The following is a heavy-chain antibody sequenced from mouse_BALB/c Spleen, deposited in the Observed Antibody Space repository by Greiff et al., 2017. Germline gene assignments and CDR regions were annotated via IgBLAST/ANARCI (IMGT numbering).Heavy chain of an antibody. CDR1: GFNIKDTY. CDR2: IDPANGNT. V-gene: IGHV14-3*02. J-gene: IGHJ2*01. Sequence: EVQRVESGAELVKPGASVKLSCTASGFNIKDTYMHWVKQRPEQGLEWIGRIDPANGNTKYDPKFQGKATITADTSSNTAYLQLSSLTSEDTAVYYCARGDFDYWGQGTTLTVSS. CDR3: ARGDFDY.